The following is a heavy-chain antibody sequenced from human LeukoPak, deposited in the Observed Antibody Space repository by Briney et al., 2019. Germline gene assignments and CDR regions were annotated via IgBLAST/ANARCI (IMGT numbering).Heavy chain of an antibody. CDR3: AKGGYYDSSGYYGDY. CDR1: GFTVSSNY. Sequence: GGSLRLSCAASGFTVSSNYMSWVRQAPGKGLEWVSAISGSGGSTYYADSVKGRFTISRDNSKNTLYLQMNSLRAEDTAVYYCAKGGYYDSSGYYGDYWGQGTLVTVSS. D-gene: IGHD3-22*01. CDR2: ISGSGGST. J-gene: IGHJ4*02. V-gene: IGHV3-23*01.